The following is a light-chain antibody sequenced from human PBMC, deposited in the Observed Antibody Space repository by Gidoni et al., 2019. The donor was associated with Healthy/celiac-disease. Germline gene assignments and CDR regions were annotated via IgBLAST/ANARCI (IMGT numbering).Light chain of an antibody. CDR3: QQRSNWPPLT. Sequence: EIVLTQPPATLSLSPGERATLSCRASQSVSSYLAWYQQKPGQAPRLLIYDASNRATSIPARFIGSGSATDVTLTIISLEHEEFAVYYCQQRSNWPPLTFGGGTKVEIK. J-gene: IGKJ4*01. CDR2: DAS. V-gene: IGKV3-11*01. CDR1: QSVSSY.